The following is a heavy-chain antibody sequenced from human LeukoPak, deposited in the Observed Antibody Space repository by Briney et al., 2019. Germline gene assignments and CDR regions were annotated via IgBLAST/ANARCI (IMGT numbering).Heavy chain of an antibody. CDR3: ARRVEYYYGSGSSYGMDV. D-gene: IGHD3-10*01. Sequence: GESLKISCKGSGYSFTSYWIGWVRQMPGKGLEWMGIIYPGDSDTRYSPSFQGQVTISADKSISTAYLQWSSLKASDTAMYYCARRVEYYYGSGSSYGMDVWGQGTTVTVSS. J-gene: IGHJ6*02. CDR1: GYSFTSYW. V-gene: IGHV5-51*01. CDR2: IYPGDSDT.